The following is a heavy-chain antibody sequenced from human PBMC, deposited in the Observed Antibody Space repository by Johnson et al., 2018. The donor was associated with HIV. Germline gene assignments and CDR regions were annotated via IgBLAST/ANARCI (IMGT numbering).Heavy chain of an antibody. CDR3: ALDCRRGYSYDWGHDAFDI. V-gene: IGHV3-23*04. D-gene: IGHD5-18*01. CDR2: ISGSGGST. CDR1: GFTFSSYA. J-gene: IGHJ3*02. Sequence: VQLVESGGGLVQPGGSLRLSCAASGFTFSSYAMSWVRQAPGKGLEWVSAISGSGGSTYYADSVKGRFTISRYNSKNTLYLQMNSLRAEDTAVYYCALDCRRGYSYDWGHDAFDIWGQGTMVTVSS.